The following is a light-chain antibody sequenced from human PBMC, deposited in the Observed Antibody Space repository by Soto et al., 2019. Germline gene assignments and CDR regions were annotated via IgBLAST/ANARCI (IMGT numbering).Light chain of an antibody. CDR1: QTISSW. V-gene: IGKV1-5*03. CDR2: KAS. Sequence: DIPMPQYHFSRSGFVGDSVTITCRASQTISSWLAWYQQKPGKAPKLLIYKASTLKSGVPSRFSGSGSGTEFTLTISRLQPDDFATYYCQHYNSYSEAFGQGTKVDIK. J-gene: IGKJ1*01. CDR3: QHYNSYSEA.